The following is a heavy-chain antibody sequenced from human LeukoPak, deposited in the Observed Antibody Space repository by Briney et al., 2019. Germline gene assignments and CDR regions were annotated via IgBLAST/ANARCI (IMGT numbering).Heavy chain of an antibody. J-gene: IGHJ4*02. CDR2: IIPIFGTA. CDR1: GYIFTSYG. Sequence: ASVKVSCKASGYIFTSYGISWVRQAPGQGLEWMGGIIPIFGTANYAQKFRGRVTITTDESTSTAYMELSSLRSEDTAVYYCARGRWLQLTAYYFDYWGQGTLVTVSS. CDR3: ARGRWLQLTAYYFDY. V-gene: IGHV1-69*05. D-gene: IGHD5-24*01.